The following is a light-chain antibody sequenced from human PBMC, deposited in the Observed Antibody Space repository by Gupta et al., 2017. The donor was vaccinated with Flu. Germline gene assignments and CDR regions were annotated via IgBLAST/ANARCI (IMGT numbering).Light chain of an antibody. CDR1: QSVASN. Sequence: EIVMTQSPVTLSVSLGERATLSCRASQSVASNLAWYEQKPGQAPRLLIYGASTRATDIPARFTGSGSGTEFTLTLSSLQSEDIAVYYCQQYNDWRTFGQGTKVEIQ. CDR2: GAS. J-gene: IGKJ1*01. V-gene: IGKV3-15*01. CDR3: QQYNDWRT.